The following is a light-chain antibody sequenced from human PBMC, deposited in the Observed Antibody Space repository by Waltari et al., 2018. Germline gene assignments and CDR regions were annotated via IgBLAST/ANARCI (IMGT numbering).Light chain of an antibody. CDR2: GAS. CDR1: QSVSNY. Sequence: EIVLTQSPATLSLSPGERATLSCRASQSVSNYLAWYQQKPGQAPRLLIYGASNRVTGIPARFSGSGSGTDFTLTISSLEPGDFAVYYCQQRSNPLTFGQGTRLEIK. J-gene: IGKJ5*01. CDR3: QQRSNPLT. V-gene: IGKV3-11*01.